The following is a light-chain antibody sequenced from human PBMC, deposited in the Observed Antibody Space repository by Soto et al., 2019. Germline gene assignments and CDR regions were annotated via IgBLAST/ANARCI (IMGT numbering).Light chain of an antibody. CDR1: SSDVGYYNY. J-gene: IGLJ2*01. Sequence: QSALTQPASVSGSPGQSITISCTGTSSDVGYYNYVSWYQQHPGKAPKLMIYEVSNRPSGVSNRFSGSKSGNTASLTISGLQAEDEADYYCGSYTSSTTPAVFGGGTKVTVL. CDR2: EVS. CDR3: GSYTSSTTPAV. V-gene: IGLV2-14*01.